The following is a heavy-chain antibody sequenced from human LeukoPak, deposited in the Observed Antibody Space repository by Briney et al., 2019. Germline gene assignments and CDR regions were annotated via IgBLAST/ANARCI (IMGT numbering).Heavy chain of an antibody. CDR1: GGSISSSSYY. CDR2: IYYSGST. Sequence: SETLSLTCTVSGGSISSSSYYWGWIRQPPGKGLEWIGSIYYSGSTYYNPSLKSRVTISVDTSKNQFSLKLSSVTAADTAVSYRARYCGGDCYSGCYYYMDVWGKGTTVTVSS. CDR3: ARYCGGDCYSGCYYYMDV. D-gene: IGHD2-21*02. J-gene: IGHJ6*03. V-gene: IGHV4-39*01.